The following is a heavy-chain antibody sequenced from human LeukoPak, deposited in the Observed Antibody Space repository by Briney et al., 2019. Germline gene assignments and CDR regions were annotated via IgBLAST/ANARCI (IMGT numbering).Heavy chain of an antibody. V-gene: IGHV1-2*02. J-gene: IGHJ4*02. Sequence: ASVKVSCKASGYTFRGNYIHWLRQAPGQGLGGMGWIDANNGDTKSAQKFQGRVTMSRDTSISTAYMDLSSLSPDDAAVYYCARDPSSVTLYFFDYWGQGTLVTVSS. D-gene: IGHD4-11*01. CDR3: ARDPSSVTLYFFDY. CDR2: IDANNGDT. CDR1: GYTFRGNY.